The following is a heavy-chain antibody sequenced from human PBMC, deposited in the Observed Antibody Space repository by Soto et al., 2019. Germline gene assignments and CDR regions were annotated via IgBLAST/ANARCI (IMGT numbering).Heavy chain of an antibody. CDR3: AVSMDV. Sequence: EVQLVESGGDLVQPGESLRLSCEVSGLTFSTYSMNWVRQAPGKGLEWVSYISSRSTTIYYAESVKGRFTISRDNAKSSLYLQMNSLGDEDTAVYYCAVSMDVWGQWTTVTVSS. V-gene: IGHV3-48*02. CDR2: ISSRSTTI. J-gene: IGHJ6*02. CDR1: GLTFSTYS.